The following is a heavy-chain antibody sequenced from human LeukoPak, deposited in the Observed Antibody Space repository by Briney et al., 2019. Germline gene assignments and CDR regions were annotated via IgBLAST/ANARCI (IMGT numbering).Heavy chain of an antibody. CDR1: GYTFTSYG. V-gene: IGHV1-18*01. Sequence: ASVKVSCKASGYTFTSYGISWVRQAPGQGLEWMGWISAYNGNTNYAQKLQGRVTMTTDTSTSTVYMELSSLRSEDTAVYYCASPRGGSWGYRFDYWGQGTLVTVSS. CDR3: ASPRGGSWGYRFDY. J-gene: IGHJ4*02. CDR2: ISAYNGNT. D-gene: IGHD6-13*01.